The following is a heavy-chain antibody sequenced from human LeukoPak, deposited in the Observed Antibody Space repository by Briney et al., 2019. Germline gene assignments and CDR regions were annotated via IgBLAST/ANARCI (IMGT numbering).Heavy chain of an antibody. CDR3: AARSLKGYDYVWGSYLH. CDR1: GGSSSGYY. V-gene: IGHV4-34*01. D-gene: IGHD3-16*02. Sequence: SETLSLTCAVYGGSSSGYYWSWIRQPPGKGLEWIGEINHSGSTNYNPSLKSRVTISVDTSKNQLSLKLSSVTAADTAVYYCAARSLKGYDYVWGSYLHWGQGTLVTVSS. J-gene: IGHJ4*02. CDR2: INHSGST.